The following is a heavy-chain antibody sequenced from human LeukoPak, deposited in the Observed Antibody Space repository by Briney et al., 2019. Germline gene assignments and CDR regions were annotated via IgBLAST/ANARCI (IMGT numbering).Heavy chain of an antibody. D-gene: IGHD1-26*01. V-gene: IGHV4-61*02. CDR3: ARGLSNAWEVQGY. CDR1: GDSITSGSYF. J-gene: IGHJ4*02. CDR2: IKASGRT. Sequence: TSETLSLTCSVSGDSITSGSYFWSWVRQPAGKGLEWIGRIKASGRTSYNPSLKSRVTISTDTSKNQFSLKLSSVTAADTALYYCARGLSNAWEVQGYWGQGTLVTVSS.